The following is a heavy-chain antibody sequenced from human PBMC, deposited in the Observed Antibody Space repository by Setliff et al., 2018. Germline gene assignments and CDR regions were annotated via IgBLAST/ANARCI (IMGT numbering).Heavy chain of an antibody. CDR3: VRAPPNCSGGSCYYMDV. D-gene: IGHD2-15*01. Sequence: GASVKVSCKASGGTFSSYAISWVRQAPGQGLEWMGGIIPILGIANYAQKFQGRVTITADKSTSTAYMELSSLRSEDTAVYYCVRAPPNCSGGSCYYMDVWAKGTTVTVSS. V-gene: IGHV1-69*10. CDR2: IIPILGIA. J-gene: IGHJ6*03. CDR1: GGTFSSYA.